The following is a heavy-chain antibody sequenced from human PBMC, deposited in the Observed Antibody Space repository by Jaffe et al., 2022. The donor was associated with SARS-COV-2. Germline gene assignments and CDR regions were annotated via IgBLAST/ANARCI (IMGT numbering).Heavy chain of an antibody. D-gene: IGHD3-10*01. V-gene: IGHV1-8*01. CDR2: MNPNSGNT. CDR1: GYTFTSYD. CDR3: ARGRFPRLWFGEHTDYYYYGMDV. J-gene: IGHJ6*02. Sequence: QVQLVQSGAEVKKPGASVKVSCKASGYTFTSYDINWVRQATGQGLEWMGWMNPNSGNTGYAQKFQGRVTMTRNTSISTAYMELSSLRSEDTAVYYCARGRFPRLWFGEHTDYYYYGMDVWGQGTTVTVSS.